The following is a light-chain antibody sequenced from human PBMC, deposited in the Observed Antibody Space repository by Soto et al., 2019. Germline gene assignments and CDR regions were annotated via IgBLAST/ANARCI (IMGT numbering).Light chain of an antibody. J-gene: IGKJ3*01. CDR2: DAS. CDR1: QDISNY. Sequence: DIQMPQSPSSLSASVGDRVTITCQASQDISNYLNWYQQKPGKAPKLLIYDASNLETGVPSRFSGSGSGTDFTFTISSLQPEDIATYYFQQYDNLPFTFGPGTKVDIK. CDR3: QQYDNLPFT. V-gene: IGKV1-33*01.